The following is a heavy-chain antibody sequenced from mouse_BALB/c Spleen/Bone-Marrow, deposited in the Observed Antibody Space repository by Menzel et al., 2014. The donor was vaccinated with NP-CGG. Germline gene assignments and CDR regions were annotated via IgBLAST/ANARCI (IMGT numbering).Heavy chain of an antibody. Sequence: QVQLQQSGPGLVAPSQSLSITCTVSGFSSTSYGVHWVRQPPGEGLEWLGLIWAGGSTNYNSALMSRLSISKDNSKSQVFLKMNSLQTDDTAMYYCARKDYGSRGGYFDVWGAGTTVTVSS. CDR1: GFSSTSYG. V-gene: IGHV2-9*02. CDR2: IWAGGST. CDR3: ARKDYGSRGGYFDV. D-gene: IGHD1-1*01. J-gene: IGHJ1*01.